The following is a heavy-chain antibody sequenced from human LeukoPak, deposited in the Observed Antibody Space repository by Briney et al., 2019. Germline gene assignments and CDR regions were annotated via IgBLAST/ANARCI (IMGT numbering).Heavy chain of an antibody. CDR2: ISYDGSNK. CDR3: ARGDYIGYTVDY. CDR1: GFTFSSYA. V-gene: IGHV3-30*04. J-gene: IGHJ4*02. Sequence: GRSLRLSCAASGFTFSSYAMHWVCQAPGKGLEWVAVISYDGSNKYYADSVKGRFTISRDHSKNTLYLQMNSLRAEDTAVYYCARGDYIGYTVDYWGQGTLVTVSS. D-gene: IGHD1-1*01.